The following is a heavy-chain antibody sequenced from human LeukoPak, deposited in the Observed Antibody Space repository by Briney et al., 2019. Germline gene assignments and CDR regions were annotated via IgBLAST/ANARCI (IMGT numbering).Heavy chain of an antibody. CDR2: INPSGGST. V-gene: IGHV1-46*01. CDR1: GYTFTSYY. J-gene: IGHJ4*02. D-gene: IGHD3-16*01. Sequence: ASVNVSCKASGYTFTSYYMHWVRQAPGQGLEWMGIINPSGGSTSYAQKFQGRVTMTRDTSTSTVYMELSSLRSEDTAVYYCARDGGSYYFDYWGQGTLVTVSS. CDR3: ARDGGSYYFDY.